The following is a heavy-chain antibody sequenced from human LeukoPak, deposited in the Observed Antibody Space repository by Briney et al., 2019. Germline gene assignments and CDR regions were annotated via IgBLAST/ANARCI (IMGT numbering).Heavy chain of an antibody. D-gene: IGHD3-10*01. J-gene: IGHJ4*02. CDR2: ISGSGGST. CDR1: GFTFSSYA. CDR3: AKELGSSGFGELLGEFDY. V-gene: IGHV3-23*01. Sequence: GGSLRLSCAASGFTFSSYAMSWVRQAPGKGLEWVSAISGSGGSTYYADSVKGRFTISRDNSKNTLYLQMNSLRAEDTAVYYCAKELGSSGFGELLGEFDYWGQGTLVTVSS.